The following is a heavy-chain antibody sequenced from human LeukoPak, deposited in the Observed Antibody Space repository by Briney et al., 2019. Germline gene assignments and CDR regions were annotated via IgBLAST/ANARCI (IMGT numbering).Heavy chain of an antibody. CDR1: GYTFTGYY. D-gene: IGHD2-2*01. CDR2: INPNSGGT. V-gene: IGHV1-2*06. Sequence: ASVKVSCKASGYTFTGYYMHWVRQAPGQGLEWMGRINPNSGGTNYAQKFQSRVTMTRDTSISTAYMELSRLRSDDTAVYYCAREDCSSTSCYQGNNWFDPWGQGTLVTVSS. CDR3: AREDCSSTSCYQGNNWFDP. J-gene: IGHJ5*02.